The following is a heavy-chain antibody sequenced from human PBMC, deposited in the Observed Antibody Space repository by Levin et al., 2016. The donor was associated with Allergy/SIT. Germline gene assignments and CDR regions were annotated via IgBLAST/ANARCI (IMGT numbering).Heavy chain of an antibody. J-gene: IGHJ4*02. Sequence: VRQAPGKGLEWVSVIYSGGSTYYADSVKGRFTISRDNSKNTLYLQMNSLRAEDTAVYYCARDRGVGGYTDYWGQGTLVTVSS. V-gene: IGHV3-53*01. CDR2: IYSGGST. D-gene: IGHD3-22*01. CDR3: ARDRGVGGYTDY.